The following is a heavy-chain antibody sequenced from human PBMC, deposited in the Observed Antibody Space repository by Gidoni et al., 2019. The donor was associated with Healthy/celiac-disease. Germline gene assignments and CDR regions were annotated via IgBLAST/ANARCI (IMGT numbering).Heavy chain of an antibody. CDR3: VKERVPELGRRLSYFDY. Sequence: EVQLVESGGGLVQPGGSLRLSCSASGFTFSSYAMHWVRQAPGKGLEYVSAISSNGGSTYYADSVKGRFTISRDNSKNTLYLQMSSLRAEDTAVYYCVKERVPELGRRLSYFDYWGQGTLVTVSS. V-gene: IGHV3-64D*06. CDR1: GFTFSSYA. D-gene: IGHD2-21*01. J-gene: IGHJ4*02. CDR2: ISSNGGST.